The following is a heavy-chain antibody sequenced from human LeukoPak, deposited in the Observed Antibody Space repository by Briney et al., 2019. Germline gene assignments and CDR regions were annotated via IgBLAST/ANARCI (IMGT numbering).Heavy chain of an antibody. Sequence: GGSLRLSCTASGFTFGDYAMSWFRQAPGKGLEWVGFIRSKAYGGTTEYAASVKGRFTISRDDSKSIAYLQMNSLKTEDTAVYYCTTVLAAARYYFDYWGQGTLVTVSS. CDR3: TTVLAAARYYFDY. CDR1: GFTFGDYA. CDR2: IRSKAYGGTT. J-gene: IGHJ4*02. D-gene: IGHD6-13*01. V-gene: IGHV3-49*03.